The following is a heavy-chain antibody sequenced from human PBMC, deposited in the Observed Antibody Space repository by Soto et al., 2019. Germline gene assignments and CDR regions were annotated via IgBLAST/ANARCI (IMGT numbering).Heavy chain of an antibody. V-gene: IGHV3-23*01. CDR1: GFTFSSYA. D-gene: IGHD2-2*01. CDR3: AKDRPLGYCSSTSCLT. J-gene: IGHJ5*02. CDR2: ISGSGGST. Sequence: GGSLRLSCAASGFTFSSYAMSWVRQAPGKGLEWVSTISGSGGSTYYADSVKGRFTISRDNSKNTLYLQMNSLRAEDTAVYYCAKDRPLGYCSSTSCLTWGQGTLVTVSS.